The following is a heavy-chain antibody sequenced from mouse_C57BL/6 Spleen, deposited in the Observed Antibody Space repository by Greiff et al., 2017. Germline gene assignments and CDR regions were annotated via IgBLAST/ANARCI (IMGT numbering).Heavy chain of an antibody. Sequence: QVQLQQSGPELVKPGASVKISCKASGYAFSSSWMNWVKQRPGKGLEWIGRIYPGDGDTNYNGKFKGKATLTADKSSSTAYMQLSSLTSEDSAVYFCAREWGGGDYWGQGTTLTVSS. V-gene: IGHV1-82*01. CDR1: GYAFSSSW. CDR2: IYPGDGDT. CDR3: AREWGGGDY. D-gene: IGHD1-3*01. J-gene: IGHJ2*01.